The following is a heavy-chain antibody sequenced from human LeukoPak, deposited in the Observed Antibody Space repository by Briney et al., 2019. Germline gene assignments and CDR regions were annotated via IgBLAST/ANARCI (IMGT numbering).Heavy chain of an antibody. CDR2: ISYDGSNK. Sequence: GGSLRLSCAASGITFSSYAMHWVRQAPGKGLEWVAVISYDGSNKYYADSVKGRFTISRDNSKNTLYLQMNSLRAEDTAVYYCAREVEDSYGYYYYYGMDVWGQGTTVTVSS. D-gene: IGHD5-18*01. CDR1: GITFSSYA. V-gene: IGHV3-30-3*01. CDR3: AREVEDSYGYYYYYGMDV. J-gene: IGHJ6*02.